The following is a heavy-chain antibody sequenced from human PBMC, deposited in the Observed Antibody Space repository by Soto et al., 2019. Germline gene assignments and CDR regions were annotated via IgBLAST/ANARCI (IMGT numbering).Heavy chain of an antibody. CDR2: IYYSGST. CDR1: GGSISSSSYY. Sequence: SETLSLTCTVSGGSISSSSYYWGWIRQPPGKGLEWIGSIYYSGSTYYNPSLKSRVTISVDTSKNQFSLKLSSVTAADTAVYYCASVGSGYKDWGQGTLVTVSS. CDR3: ASVGSGYKD. D-gene: IGHD3-3*01. J-gene: IGHJ4*02. V-gene: IGHV4-39*01.